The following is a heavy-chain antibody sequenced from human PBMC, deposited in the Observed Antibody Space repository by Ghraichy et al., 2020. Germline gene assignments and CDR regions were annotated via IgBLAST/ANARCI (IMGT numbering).Heavy chain of an antibody. CDR2: INHSGST. Sequence: SETLSLTCAVYGGSFSGYYWSWIRQPPGKGLEWIGEINHSGSTNYNPSLKSRVTISVDTSKNQFSLKLSSVTAADTAVYYCARGRGYSSGRFDYWGQGTLVTVSS. D-gene: IGHD6-19*01. CDR1: GGSFSGYY. V-gene: IGHV4-34*01. CDR3: ARGRGYSSGRFDY. J-gene: IGHJ4*02.